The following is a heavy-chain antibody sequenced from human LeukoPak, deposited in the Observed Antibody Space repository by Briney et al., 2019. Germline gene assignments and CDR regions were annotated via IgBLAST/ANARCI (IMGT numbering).Heavy chain of an antibody. V-gene: IGHV3-74*01. J-gene: IGHJ4*02. Sequence: QPGGSLRLSCAASGFTFSNYWMHWVRQAPGKGLVWVSRINRDGSGTTYADSVKGRFTISRDNAKNTLYLLMNSLRAEDTAVYYCARDSGSEALDYWGQGTLVTVSS. CDR1: GFTFSNYW. CDR3: ARDSGSEALDY. CDR2: INRDGSGT. D-gene: IGHD6-25*01.